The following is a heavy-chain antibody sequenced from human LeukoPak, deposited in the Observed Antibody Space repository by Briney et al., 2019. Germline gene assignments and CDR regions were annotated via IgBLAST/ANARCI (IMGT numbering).Heavy chain of an antibody. J-gene: IGHJ4*02. CDR2: SRNKTKSYTT. Sequence: GGSLRLSCAASGFTLSDHYMDWVRQAPGKGLEWVGRSRNKTKSYTTDYGASVKGRFTISRGDSKNSLYLQMNSLKTEDTAVYYCARYNAGYFYWGQGTLVTVSS. CDR1: GFTLSDHY. V-gene: IGHV3-72*01. D-gene: IGHD2-21*01. CDR3: ARYNAGYFY.